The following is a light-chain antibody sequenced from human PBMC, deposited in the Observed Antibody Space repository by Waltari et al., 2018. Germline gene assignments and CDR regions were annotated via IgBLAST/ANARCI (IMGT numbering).Light chain of an antibody. CDR1: QNIDNY. CDR3: QQNYSISLT. J-gene: IGKJ4*01. Sequence: DIQMTQSPSSLSVSVRDRVSITCRASQNIDNYLNWYQQKPGKAPKLLIYAASTLQSGVPSRFSGSGSGTEFTLTISSLQPEDFANYYCQQNYSISLTFGGGTRVEIK. V-gene: IGKV1-39*01. CDR2: AAS.